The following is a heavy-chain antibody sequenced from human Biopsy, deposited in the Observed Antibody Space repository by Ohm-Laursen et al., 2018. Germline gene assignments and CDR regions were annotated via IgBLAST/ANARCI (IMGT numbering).Heavy chain of an antibody. CDR2: IYSSGGS. J-gene: IGHJ2*01. CDR3: ARTPGKAVAGRFLDL. V-gene: IGHV4-4*07. CDR1: GGSTNDYF. Sequence: SQTLSLTCGVSGGSTNDYFWSWIRQPAGETLEWIGRIYSSGGSSYNPSPKSRISMSMDTSNDQFSLTLTSVTAADTAVYYCARTPGKAVAGRFLDLWGRGTLVTVSS. D-gene: IGHD6-19*01.